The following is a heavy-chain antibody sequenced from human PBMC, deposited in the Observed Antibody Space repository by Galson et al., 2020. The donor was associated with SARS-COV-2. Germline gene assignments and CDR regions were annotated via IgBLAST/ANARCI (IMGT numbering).Heavy chain of an antibody. J-gene: IGHJ3*02. D-gene: IGHD2-2*01. CDR3: ARLGIGHCSSTSCQEAFDI. V-gene: IGHV4-61*08. CDR1: GGSISSGDYY. CDR2: IYYSGST. Sequence: ETSETLSLTCTVSGGSISSGDYYWSWIRQPPGKGLEWIGYIYYSGSTNYNPSIKSRITISVDTSKNQFSLKLSSVTAADTAVYYCARLGIGHCSSTSCQEAFDIWGQGTMVTVSS.